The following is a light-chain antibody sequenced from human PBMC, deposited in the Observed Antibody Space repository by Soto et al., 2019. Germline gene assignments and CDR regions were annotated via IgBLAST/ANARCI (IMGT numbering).Light chain of an antibody. J-gene: IGLJ1*01. Sequence: QSALTQPPSVSGSPGQSVNISCTGTSSDVGSYNRLSWYQQPPGTAPKLIMYEVNTRPSGVPDRFSGSKSGSTASLTISGLQTEYEADYYCSLYISGSTYVFGTGIKLTVL. CDR2: EVN. V-gene: IGLV2-18*01. CDR1: SSDVGSYNR. CDR3: SLYISGSTYV.